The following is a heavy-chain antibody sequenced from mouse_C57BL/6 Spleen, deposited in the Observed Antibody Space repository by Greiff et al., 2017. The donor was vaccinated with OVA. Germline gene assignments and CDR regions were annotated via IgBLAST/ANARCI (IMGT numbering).Heavy chain of an antibody. J-gene: IGHJ4*01. CDR1: GFNIKNTY. CDR2: IDPANGNT. CDR3: DRSLITTIVDPYYAMDY. Sequence: VHVKQSVAELVRPGASVKLSCTASGFNIKNTYMHWVKQRPEQGLEWIGRIDPANGNTKYAPKFQGKATITADTSSHTAYLQLSSLTSEDTAIYYCDRSLITTIVDPYYAMDYGGQGTSVTVFS. D-gene: IGHD1-1*01. V-gene: IGHV14-3*01.